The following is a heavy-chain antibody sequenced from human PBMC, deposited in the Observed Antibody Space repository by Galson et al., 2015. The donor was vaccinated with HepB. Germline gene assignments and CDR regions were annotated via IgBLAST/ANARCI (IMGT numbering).Heavy chain of an antibody. V-gene: IGHV3-21*01. CDR2: ITSSSSYV. D-gene: IGHD2-21*02. J-gene: IGHJ3*02. CDR3: ARDRALTAIVDDLDI. CDR1: GFTFSSYT. Sequence: SLRLSCAASGFTFSSYTMDWVRQAPGKGLEWVSSITSSSSYVYYADSVKGRFTISRDDAKNSLYLQMNSLRAEDTAVYYCARDRALTAIVDDLDIWGQGTMVTASS.